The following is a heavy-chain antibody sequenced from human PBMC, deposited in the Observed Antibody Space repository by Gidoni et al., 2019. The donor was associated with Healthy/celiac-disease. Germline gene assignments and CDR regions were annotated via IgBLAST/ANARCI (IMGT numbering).Heavy chain of an antibody. CDR1: GGSTSSGDYY. CDR3: ARETGYDSLWFDP. D-gene: IGHD3-22*01. Sequence: QVQLQESCPGLGKPSQTLSRTCTGSGGSTSSGDYYWSWIRQPPGKGLEWIGYISCSGSTYDNPSLKSRVTISVDTSKNQFSLKLSSVTAADTAVYYCARETGYDSLWFDPWGQGTLVTVSS. J-gene: IGHJ5*02. V-gene: IGHV4-30-4*08. CDR2: ISCSGST.